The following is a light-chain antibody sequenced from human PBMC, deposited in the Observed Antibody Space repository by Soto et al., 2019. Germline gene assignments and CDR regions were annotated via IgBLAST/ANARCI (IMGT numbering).Light chain of an antibody. CDR1: QTISSY. J-gene: IGKJ2*03. Sequence: DIQMTQSPSSLSASVGDGVTITCRASQTISSYLNWYQQKPGKAPNLLIYAASNLQSGVPTRFSASGSRTDFTLTIRSLQPEDSAIYYCQHSYSPPYSFGQGTKLEI. CDR2: AAS. V-gene: IGKV1-39*01. CDR3: QHSYSPPYS.